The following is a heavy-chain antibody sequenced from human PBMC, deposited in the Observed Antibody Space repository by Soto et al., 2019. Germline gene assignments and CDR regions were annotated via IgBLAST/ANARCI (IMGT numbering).Heavy chain of an antibody. D-gene: IGHD1-26*01. CDR2: ISGSGFKK. CDR3: AKNQGVELVPLATVDWFDP. V-gene: IGHV3-23*01. Sequence: GGSLRLSCAASGFIFENFGMSWVRQAPGKGLEWISSISGSGFKKYYAGSVKGRFTISRDNSKSTVYLELNNLSAEDTAVYHCAKNQGVELVPLATVDWFDPWGQGSVVTVSS. CDR1: GFIFENFG. J-gene: IGHJ5*02.